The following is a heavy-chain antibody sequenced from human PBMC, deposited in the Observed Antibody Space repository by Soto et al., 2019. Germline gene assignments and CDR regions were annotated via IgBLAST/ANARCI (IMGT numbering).Heavy chain of an antibody. J-gene: IGHJ6*02. D-gene: IGHD2-2*01. CDR2: INPSGGST. V-gene: IGHV1-46*01. Sequence: GASVKVSCKASGYTFTSYHMHWVRQAPGQGLEWMGIINPSGGSTSYAQKFQGRVTMTRDTSTSTVYMELSSLRSDDTAVYYCATYCSSTSCYAYYYYGMDVWGQGTTVTVSS. CDR3: ATYCSSTSCYAYYYYGMDV. CDR1: GYTFTSYH.